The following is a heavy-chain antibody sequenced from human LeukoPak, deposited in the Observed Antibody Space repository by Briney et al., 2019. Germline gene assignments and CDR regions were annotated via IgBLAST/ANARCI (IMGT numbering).Heavy chain of an antibody. D-gene: IGHD1-1*01. CDR3: AKDERAPLFPDAFDI. CDR2: ISGSGGST. Sequence: GGSLRLSCAASGFTFSSYAMSLVRLAPGKGLEWVSAISGSGGSTYYADSVKGRFTISRDNSKNTLYLQMNSLRAEDTAVYYCAKDERAPLFPDAFDIWGQGTMVTVSS. CDR1: GFTFSSYA. V-gene: IGHV3-23*01. J-gene: IGHJ3*02.